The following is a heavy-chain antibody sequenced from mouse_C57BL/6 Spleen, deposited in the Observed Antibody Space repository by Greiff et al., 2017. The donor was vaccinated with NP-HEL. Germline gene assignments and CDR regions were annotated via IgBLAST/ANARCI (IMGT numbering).Heavy chain of an antibody. CDR1: GFTFSSYA. V-gene: IGHV5-4*03. D-gene: IGHD2-1*01. CDR3: ARLLPY. CDR2: ISDGGSYT. J-gene: IGHJ3*01. Sequence: DVKLVESGGGLVKPGGSLKLSCAASGFTFSSYAMSWVRQTPEKRLEWVATISDGGSYTYYPDNVKGRFTISRDNAKNNLYLQMSHLKSEDTAMYYCARLLPYWGQGTLVTVSA.